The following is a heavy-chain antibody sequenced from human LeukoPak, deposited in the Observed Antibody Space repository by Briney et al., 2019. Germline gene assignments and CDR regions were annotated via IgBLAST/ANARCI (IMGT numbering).Heavy chain of an antibody. Sequence: GGSLRLSCAASGFTFSSYSMNWVRQAPGKGLEWVSSISSSSSYIYYADSVKGRFTISRDNAKNSLYLQMNSLRDEDTAVYYCARGHCGGDCFFPVDYWGQGTLVTVSS. J-gene: IGHJ4*02. CDR2: ISSSSSYI. V-gene: IGHV3-21*01. D-gene: IGHD2-21*02. CDR3: ARGHCGGDCFFPVDY. CDR1: GFTFSSYS.